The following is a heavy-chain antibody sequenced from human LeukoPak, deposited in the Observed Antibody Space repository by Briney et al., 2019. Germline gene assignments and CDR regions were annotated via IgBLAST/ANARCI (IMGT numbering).Heavy chain of an antibody. CDR1: GGSISSSSYY. J-gene: IGHJ3*01. D-gene: IGHD6-13*01. CDR3: ARLFSSSWYRGAFDL. CDR2: IYYSGNT. V-gene: IGHV4-39*01. Sequence: KTSETLSLTCTVSGGSISSSSYYWGWIRQPPGKGLEWIGSIYYSGNTYYNPSLKSRVTISVDTSKNQLSLKLSSVTAADTAVYYCARLFSSSWYRGAFDLWGQGTMVTVSS.